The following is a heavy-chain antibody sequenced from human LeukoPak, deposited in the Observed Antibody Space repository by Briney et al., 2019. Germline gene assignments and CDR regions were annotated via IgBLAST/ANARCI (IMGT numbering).Heavy chain of an antibody. D-gene: IGHD3-22*01. CDR1: GGSFTFTSHA. CDR3: AGFFYDNSGDAFDI. CDR2: IIPIYGSA. Sequence: SVKVSCKASGGSFTFTSHAISWVRQAPGQGLEWMGGIIPIYGSATYAQKFQGRVTITSDESTRTVYMELRSLRPEDSAVHYCAGFFYDNSGDAFDIWGQGTVVTVSS. J-gene: IGHJ3*02. V-gene: IGHV1-69*13.